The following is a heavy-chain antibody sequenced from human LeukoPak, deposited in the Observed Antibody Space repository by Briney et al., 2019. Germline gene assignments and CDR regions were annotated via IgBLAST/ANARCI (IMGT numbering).Heavy chain of an antibody. Sequence: GESLKISCKGSGYSFTSYWIGWVRQMPGKGLEWMGIIYPGDSDTRYSPSFQGQVTISADKSISTAYLQWSSLRASDTAMYYCARDSPYSSGWRDAFDVWGQGTMVTVSS. V-gene: IGHV5-51*01. J-gene: IGHJ3*01. CDR2: IYPGDSDT. CDR3: ARDSPYSSGWRDAFDV. CDR1: GYSFTSYW. D-gene: IGHD6-19*01.